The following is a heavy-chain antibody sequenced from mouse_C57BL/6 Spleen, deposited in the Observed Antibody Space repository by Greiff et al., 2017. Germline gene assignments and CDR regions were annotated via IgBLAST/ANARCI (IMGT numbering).Heavy chain of an antibody. Sequence: EVQLQQSGPELVKPGASVTISCKASGYTFTDYYMNWVKQSHGKSLEWIGDINPNNGGTSYNQKFKGKATLTVDKSSSTAYMELRSLTSEDSAVYYCARGSNYDAMDYWGQGTSVTVSS. CDR1: GYTFTDYY. V-gene: IGHV1-26*01. CDR2: INPNNGGT. D-gene: IGHD1-1*01. J-gene: IGHJ4*01. CDR3: ARGSNYDAMDY.